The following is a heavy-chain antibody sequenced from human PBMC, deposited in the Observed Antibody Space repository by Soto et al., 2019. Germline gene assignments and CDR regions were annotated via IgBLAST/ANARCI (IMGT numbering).Heavy chain of an antibody. Sequence: QVQLQESGPGLVKPSQTLSLTCTVSGGSISSGGYYWSWIRQHPGKGLEWIGYIYYSGSTYYNPSLKSRVTISVDTSKNQFSLKLSSVTAADTAVYYCARDIAARGYYYYGMDVWGQGTTVTVSS. CDR2: IYYSGST. CDR1: GGSISSGGYY. V-gene: IGHV4-31*03. J-gene: IGHJ6*02. D-gene: IGHD6-6*01. CDR3: ARDIAARGYYYYGMDV.